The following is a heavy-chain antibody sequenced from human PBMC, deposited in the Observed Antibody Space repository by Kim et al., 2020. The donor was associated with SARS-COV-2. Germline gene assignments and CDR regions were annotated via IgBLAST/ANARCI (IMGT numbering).Heavy chain of an antibody. CDR2: IYYSGST. J-gene: IGHJ6*02. D-gene: IGHD4-17*01. CDR1: GGSISSYY. V-gene: IGHV4-59*13. Sequence: SETLSLTCTVSGGSISSYYWSWIRQPPGKGLEWIGYIYYSGSTNYNPSLKSRVTISVDTSKNQFSLKLSSVTAADTAVYYCASAYAYYYYGMDVWGQGTTVTVSS. CDR3: ASAYAYYYYGMDV.